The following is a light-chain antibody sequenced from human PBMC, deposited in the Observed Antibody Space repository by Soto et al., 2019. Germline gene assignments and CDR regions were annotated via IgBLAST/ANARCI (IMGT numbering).Light chain of an antibody. CDR1: RSDIGGYES. CDR3: TSYTSTTTRVV. CDR2: DVS. Sequence: QSALTQPASVSGSPGQSITISCSGTRSDIGGYESVSWYQQYPGKAPKLMIFDVSARPSGVSNRFSGSKSGNTASLTISGLQAEDEADYYCTSYTSTTTRVVFGGGTQLTVL. J-gene: IGLJ2*01. V-gene: IGLV2-14*01.